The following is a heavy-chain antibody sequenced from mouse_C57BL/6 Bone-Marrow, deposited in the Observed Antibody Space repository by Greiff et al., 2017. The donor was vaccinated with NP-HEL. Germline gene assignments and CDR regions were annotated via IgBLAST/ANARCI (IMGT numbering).Heavy chain of an antibody. CDR1: GFTFSSYA. CDR2: ISSGGDYI. CDR3: ARENYSNLDY. J-gene: IGHJ2*01. D-gene: IGHD2-5*01. V-gene: IGHV5S21*01. Sequence: EVKVVESGEGLVKPGGSLKLSCAASGFTFSSYAMSWVRQTPEKRLEWVAYISSGGDYIYYADTVTGRFTISRENARNTLYLQMSSLKSEDTAMYYCARENYSNLDYGGKGTTLTVSS.